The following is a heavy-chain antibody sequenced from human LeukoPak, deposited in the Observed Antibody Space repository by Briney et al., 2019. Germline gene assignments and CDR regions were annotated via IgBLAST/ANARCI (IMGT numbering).Heavy chain of an antibody. CDR3: ARRQGTTLNFDY. J-gene: IGHJ4*02. CDR1: GYTFSSYG. CDR2: INAYNGNT. Sequence: GASVKVSCKASGYTFSSYGFSWVRQAPGQGLEWMGWINAYNGNTNYAQNLQGRVTMTTDTSTSTAYMELRSLRSDDTAAYYCARRQGTTLNFDYWGQGTLVTVSS. D-gene: IGHD1-1*01. V-gene: IGHV1-18*01.